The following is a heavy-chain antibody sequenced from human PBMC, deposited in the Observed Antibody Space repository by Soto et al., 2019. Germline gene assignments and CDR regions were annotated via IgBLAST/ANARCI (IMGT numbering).Heavy chain of an antibody. D-gene: IGHD6-19*01. CDR2: INANSGDT. J-gene: IGHJ4*02. CDR3: ARGGALDGTSPPFNH. Sequence: GASVKVSCKASGYTFSGHYMHWIRQAPGQGPEWLGWINANSGDTDRAPKFQDRLTMTRDTSISTAYMELSRLRSDDTAVYYCARGGALDGTSPPFNHWGQGTLVTVSS. CDR1: GYTFSGHY. V-gene: IGHV1-2*02.